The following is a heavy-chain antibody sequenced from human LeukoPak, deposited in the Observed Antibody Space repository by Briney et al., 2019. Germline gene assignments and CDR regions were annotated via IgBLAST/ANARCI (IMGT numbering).Heavy chain of an antibody. Sequence: GGSLRLSCAASRFTFGNHWMTWVRQAPGKGLEWLAHIKEDGSETAYVDSVRGRFTISRDNAKNSLYLQMSSLRDEDTAVYYCARDRGFFLFDYWGQGTLVSVSS. D-gene: IGHD3-10*01. CDR3: ARDRGFFLFDY. J-gene: IGHJ4*02. V-gene: IGHV3-7*01. CDR2: IKEDGSET. CDR1: RFTFGNHW.